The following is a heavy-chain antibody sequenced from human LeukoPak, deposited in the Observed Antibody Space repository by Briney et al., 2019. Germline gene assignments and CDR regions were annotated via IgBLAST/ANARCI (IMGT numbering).Heavy chain of an antibody. D-gene: IGHD5-24*01. V-gene: IGHV5-51*01. CDR1: GYSFTSYW. J-gene: IGHJ4*02. CDR3: AINGYNYYYCFDY. Sequence: GESLKISCKGSGYSFTSYWIGWVRQMPGKGLEWMGIIYPGDSDTRHSPSFQGQVTISADKSISTAYLQWSSLKASDTAMYYCAINGYNYYYCFDYWGQGTLVTVSS. CDR2: IYPGDSDT.